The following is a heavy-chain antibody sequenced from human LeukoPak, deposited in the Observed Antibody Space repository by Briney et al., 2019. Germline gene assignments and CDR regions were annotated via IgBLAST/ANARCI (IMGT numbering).Heavy chain of an antibody. Sequence: GGSLRLSCAASGFTFSSYAMSWVRQAPGKGLEWVANIKQDGSEKYYVDSVKGRFTISRDNAKNSLYLQMNSLRAEDTAVYYCARDKMGGAFDIWGQGTMVTVSS. D-gene: IGHD1-26*01. J-gene: IGHJ3*02. CDR3: ARDKMGGAFDI. CDR1: GFTFSSYA. V-gene: IGHV3-7*01. CDR2: IKQDGSEK.